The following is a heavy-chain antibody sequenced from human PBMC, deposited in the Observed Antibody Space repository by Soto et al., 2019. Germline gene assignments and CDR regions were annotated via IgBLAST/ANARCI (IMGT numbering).Heavy chain of an antibody. CDR3: ARDLGGYVHLWDKSNY. D-gene: IGHD5-12*01. CDR2: ISFDASEK. J-gene: IGHJ1*01. CDR1: GFRFSGFG. Sequence: QVQLVESGGGVVRPGASLTLSCAASGFRFSGFGMHWVRQAPGKGLEWVAVISFDASEKFYVDSVKGRFSISRDDSHSKVFLQMNSLRREDTGVYYCARDLGGYVHLWDKSNYWGQGTLVNVS. V-gene: IGHV3-30*04.